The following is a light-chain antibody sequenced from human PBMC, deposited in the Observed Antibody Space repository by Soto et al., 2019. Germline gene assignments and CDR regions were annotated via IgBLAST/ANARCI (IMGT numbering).Light chain of an antibody. V-gene: IGKV3-20*01. Sequence: EIVMTQSPATLSVSPGERATLSCRASQTVRSSSLAWYQQKPGQAPRLLIFGASTRAAGFPDRFSGSGSGTDFTLTISRLEPEDFAVYYCQQYGSSPPITFGQGTRLEIK. CDR3: QQYGSSPPIT. CDR1: QTVRSSS. CDR2: GAS. J-gene: IGKJ5*01.